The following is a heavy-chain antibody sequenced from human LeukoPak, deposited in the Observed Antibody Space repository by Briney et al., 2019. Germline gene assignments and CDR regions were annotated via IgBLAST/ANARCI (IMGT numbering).Heavy chain of an antibody. Sequence: AGGSLRLSCAASGFTFSSYSMNWVRQAPGKGLEWVSSISSSYIYYADSVKGRFTISRDNAKNSLYLQMNSLRAEDTAVYYCARVPAAIDYWGQGTLVTVSS. V-gene: IGHV3-21*01. J-gene: IGHJ4*02. CDR2: ISSSYI. CDR3: ARVPAAIDY. D-gene: IGHD2-2*01. CDR1: GFTFSSYS.